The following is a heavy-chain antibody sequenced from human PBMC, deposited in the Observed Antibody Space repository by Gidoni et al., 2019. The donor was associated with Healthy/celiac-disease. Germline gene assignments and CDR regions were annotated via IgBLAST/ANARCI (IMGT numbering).Heavy chain of an antibody. CDR2: LSWHSGSI. V-gene: IGHV3-9*01. CDR1: GFTFDDYA. Sequence: EVQLVESGGRLVQPGRSVRLSCAASGFTFDDYAMHWVRQAPGQGLGWVSGLSWHSGSIGNADSVEDGFTIYRDNAKNSLYLQMNSLRAKDTALYYCAKAIEIGYCSGGSCYGFDYWGQGTLVTVSS. CDR3: AKAIEIGYCSGGSCYGFDY. D-gene: IGHD2-15*01. J-gene: IGHJ4*02.